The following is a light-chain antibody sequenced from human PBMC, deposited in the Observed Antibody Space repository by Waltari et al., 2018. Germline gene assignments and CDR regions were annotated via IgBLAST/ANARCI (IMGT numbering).Light chain of an antibody. CDR1: SHDVDHFHS. Sequence: QSVLTQPASVSGSPGQSIPLSSPGSSHDVDHFHSVPWYQQHPDKAPKLILFDVTTRASGVSSRFSGSKSANTASLTISGLQAEDEAFYYCSSHTTRSLLGVFGGGTKLTVL. CDR3: SSHTTRSLLGV. V-gene: IGLV2-14*03. CDR2: DVT. J-gene: IGLJ3*02.